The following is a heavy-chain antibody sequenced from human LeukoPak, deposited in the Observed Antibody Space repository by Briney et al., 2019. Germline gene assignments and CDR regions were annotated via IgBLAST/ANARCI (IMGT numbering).Heavy chain of an antibody. J-gene: IGHJ4*02. CDR2: IYYSGST. CDR1: GGSISSSSYY. D-gene: IGHD3-22*01. CDR3: ARLYDSSGYLFDY. Sequence: PSETLSLTCTVSGGSISSSSYYWGWIRQPPGKGLEWIGSIYYSGSTYYNPSLKSRVTISVDTSKNQFSLKLSSVTAADTAVYYCARLYDSSGYLFDYWGQGTLVTVSS. V-gene: IGHV4-39*01.